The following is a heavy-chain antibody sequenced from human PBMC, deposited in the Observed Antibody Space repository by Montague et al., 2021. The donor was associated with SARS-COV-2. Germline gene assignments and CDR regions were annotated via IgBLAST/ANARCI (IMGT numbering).Heavy chain of an antibody. CDR3: ARATSVRGAVNWFDP. CDR1: GGSISSHY. Sequence: SETLSLTCALSGGSISSHYWSFIRQPPGKGLEWIAYINYSGGTNYNPSLKSRVTISVDASKNHFSLQLRSVTPADTAVYFCARATSVRGAVNWFDPWGQGTLVTVSS. J-gene: IGHJ5*02. V-gene: IGHV4-59*11. CDR2: INYSGGT. D-gene: IGHD3-10*01.